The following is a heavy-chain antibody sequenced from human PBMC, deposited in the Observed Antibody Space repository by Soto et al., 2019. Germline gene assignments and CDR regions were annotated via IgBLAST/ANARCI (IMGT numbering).Heavy chain of an antibody. V-gene: IGHV3-30*18. J-gene: IGHJ4*02. CDR2: ISYDGSNK. D-gene: IGHD2-8*02. CDR1: GFTFSSYG. Sequence: PGGSLRLSCAASGFTFSSYGMHWVRQAPGKGLEWVAVISYDGSNKYYADSVKGRFTISRDNSKNTLYLQMNSLRAEDTAVYYCAKLGLRGSGVLDYWGQGPLVTVYS. CDR3: AKLGLRGSGVLDY.